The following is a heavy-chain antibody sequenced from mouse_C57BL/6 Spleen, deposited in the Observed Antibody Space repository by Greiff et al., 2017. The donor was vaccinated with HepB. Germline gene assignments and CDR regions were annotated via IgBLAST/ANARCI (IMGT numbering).Heavy chain of an antibody. CDR3: ARGAYYGSSDVGY. V-gene: IGHV1-22*01. CDR1: GYTFTDYN. CDR2: INPNNGGT. D-gene: IGHD1-1*01. J-gene: IGHJ2*01. Sequence: VQLQQSGPELVKPGASVKMSCKASGYTFTDYNMHWVKQSHGKSLEWIGYINPNNGGTSYNQKFKGKATLTVNKSSSTAYMELRSLTSEDSAVDYCARGAYYGSSDVGYWGQGTTLTVSS.